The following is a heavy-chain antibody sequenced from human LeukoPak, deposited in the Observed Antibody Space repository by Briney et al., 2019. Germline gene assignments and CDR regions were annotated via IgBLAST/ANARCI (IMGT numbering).Heavy chain of an antibody. D-gene: IGHD3-22*01. CDR2: VTDSGSST. CDR1: GFTFSSYA. J-gene: IGHJ3*02. V-gene: IGHV3-23*01. Sequence: GGSLRLSCAASGFTFSSYAMSWVRQAPGKGLEWVSGVTDSGSSTYYADSVKGRFTISRDNSKNTLFLQMNSLRAEDTAVYYCAKSRDSSYYDDAFDIWGQGTMVTVSS. CDR3: AKSRDSSYYDDAFDI.